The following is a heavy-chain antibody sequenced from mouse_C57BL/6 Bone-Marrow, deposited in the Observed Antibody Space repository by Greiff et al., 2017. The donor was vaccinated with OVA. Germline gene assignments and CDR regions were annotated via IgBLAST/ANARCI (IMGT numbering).Heavy chain of an antibody. CDR3: ARDWVFITTVVRYFDV. Sequence: EVQVVESGGDLVKPGGSLKLSCAASGFTFSSYGMSWVRQTPDKRLEWVATISSGGSYTYYPDRVKGRFTISRANAKNTLYLQMGRRKSEDTAMYYCARDWVFITTVVRYFDVWGTGTTVTVSS. J-gene: IGHJ1*03. V-gene: IGHV5-6*01. CDR1: GFTFSSYG. D-gene: IGHD1-1*01. CDR2: ISSGGSYT.